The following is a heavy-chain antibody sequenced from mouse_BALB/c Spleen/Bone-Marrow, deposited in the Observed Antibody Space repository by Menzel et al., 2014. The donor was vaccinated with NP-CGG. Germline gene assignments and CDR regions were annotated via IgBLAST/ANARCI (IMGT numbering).Heavy chain of an antibody. CDR1: GFTFSSYG. D-gene: IGHD2-3*01. V-gene: IGHV5-6-3*01. Sequence: EVMLVESGGGLVQPGGSLKLSCAASGFTFSSYGMSWVRQTPDKRLELVATINSNGGSTYYPDSVKGRFTISRDNAKNTLYLQMSSPKSEDTAMYYCARDGYYVFYAMDYWGQGTSVTVSS. CDR3: ARDGYYVFYAMDY. J-gene: IGHJ4*01. CDR2: INSNGGST.